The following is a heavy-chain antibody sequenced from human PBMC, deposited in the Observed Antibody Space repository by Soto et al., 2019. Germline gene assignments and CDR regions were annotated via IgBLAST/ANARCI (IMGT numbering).Heavy chain of an antibody. CDR3: AREVVIAAAGTYYYYGKDV. J-gene: IGHJ6*02. V-gene: IGHV3-11*01. CDR2: ISSSGSTI. Sequence: PGGSLRLSCAASGFTFSDYYMSWIRQAPGKGLEWVSYISSSGSTIYYADSVKGRFTISRDNAKNSLYLQMNSLRAEDTAVYYCAREVVIAAAGTYYYYGKDVWGQGTTVTVSS. D-gene: IGHD6-13*01. CDR1: GFTFSDYY.